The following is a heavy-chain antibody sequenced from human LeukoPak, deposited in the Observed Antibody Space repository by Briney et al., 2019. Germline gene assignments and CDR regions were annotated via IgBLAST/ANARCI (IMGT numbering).Heavy chain of an antibody. CDR1: GGSLSSSLYY. Sequence: SETLSLTCTVSGGSLSSSLYYWGWVRQTPGRGLEWIGSIQFSGRTFYKPSLRSRVTISVDTSKNQFSLKLSSVTAADTAVYYCARDEARVLDYWGQGALVTVSS. CDR3: ARDEARVLDY. CDR2: IQFSGRT. V-gene: IGHV4-39*07. J-gene: IGHJ4*02.